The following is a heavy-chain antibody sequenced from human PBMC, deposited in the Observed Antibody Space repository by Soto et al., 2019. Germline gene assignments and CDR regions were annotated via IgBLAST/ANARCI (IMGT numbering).Heavy chain of an antibody. CDR1: GASVSSSSNY. CDR2: VHNGGST. V-gene: IGHV4-39*01. D-gene: IGHD6-6*01. Sequence: QLQLQESGPGLVKPSETLSLTCTVSGASVSSSSNYWGWIRQPPGKGLEWIGSVHNGGSTYYSPSLKSRVTISADTSKNQFSLNLSSVTAADTAVYYCARGLSSPSATGVWGQGTQVTVSS. J-gene: IGHJ4*02. CDR3: ARGLSSPSATGV.